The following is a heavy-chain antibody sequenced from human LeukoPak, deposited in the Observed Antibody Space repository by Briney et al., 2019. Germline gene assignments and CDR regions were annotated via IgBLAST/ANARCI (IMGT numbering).Heavy chain of an antibody. V-gene: IGHV4-39*01. CDR1: GGSISSSTYY. D-gene: IGHD3-10*01. J-gene: IGHJ4*02. CDR3: ARHSFDLWSHFDY. Sequence: TSETLSLTCTVSGGSISSSTYYWGWIRQPPGKGLEWIGSIYYSGSTYYNPSLKSRVTISVDTSKNQFSLKLSSVTAADTAVYYCARHSFDLWSHFDYWGQGTLVTVSS. CDR2: IYYSGST.